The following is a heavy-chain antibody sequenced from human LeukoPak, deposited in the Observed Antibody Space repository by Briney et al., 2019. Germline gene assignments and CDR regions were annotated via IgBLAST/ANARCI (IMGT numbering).Heavy chain of an antibody. CDR3: ARDPYSSGFY. Sequence: ASVKVSCKASGYTFTGYYMNWVRQAPGQGLEWMGWINPNSGGTNYAQKFQGRVTMTRDTSISTAYMELSRLRSDDTAVYYCARDPYSSGFYWGQGTLVTVSS. CDR2: INPNSGGT. J-gene: IGHJ4*02. V-gene: IGHV1-2*02. D-gene: IGHD6-19*01. CDR1: GYTFTGYY.